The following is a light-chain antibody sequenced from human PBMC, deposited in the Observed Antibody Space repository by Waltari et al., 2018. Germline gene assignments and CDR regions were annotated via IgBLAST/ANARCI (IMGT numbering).Light chain of an antibody. CDR1: PSLSSS. Sequence: EIVMTQSPATLSVSPGERVTLYCRARPSLSSSLAWYQQKPGQAPRLLIYGASTRATGIPARFRGSGSRTEFTLTIDSLQSEDFAIYYCQQYNNWPPITFGQGTRLDIK. V-gene: IGKV3-15*01. CDR2: GAS. CDR3: QQYNNWPPIT. J-gene: IGKJ5*01.